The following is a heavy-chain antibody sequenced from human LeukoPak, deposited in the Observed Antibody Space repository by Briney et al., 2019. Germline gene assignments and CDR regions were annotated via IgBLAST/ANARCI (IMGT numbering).Heavy chain of an antibody. CDR1: GFTFSSYA. V-gene: IGHV3-30*14. Sequence: GRSLRLSCAASGFTFSSYAMHWVRQAPGKGLEWVAVISYDGSNKYYADSVKGRFTISRDNSKNTLYLQMNSLRAEDTAVYYCARDRIGTGRWLQPEYYFDYWGQGTLVTVSS. CDR3: ARDRIGTGRWLQPEYYFDY. J-gene: IGHJ4*02. CDR2: ISYDGSNK. D-gene: IGHD5-24*01.